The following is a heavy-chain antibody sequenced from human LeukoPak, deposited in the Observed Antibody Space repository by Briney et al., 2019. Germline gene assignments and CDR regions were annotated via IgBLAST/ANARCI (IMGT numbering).Heavy chain of an antibody. D-gene: IGHD3-22*01. CDR1: GYSFTSYW. J-gene: IGHJ4*02. Sequence: GESLKISCKGSGYSFTSYWIGWVRQMPGKGLEWMGIIYPGDSDTRYSPSFQGQATISADKSISTAYLQWSSLKASDTAMYYCARQYYYDSSGYSYYFDYWGQGTLVTVSS. CDR3: ARQYYYDSSGYSYYFDY. CDR2: IYPGDSDT. V-gene: IGHV5-51*01.